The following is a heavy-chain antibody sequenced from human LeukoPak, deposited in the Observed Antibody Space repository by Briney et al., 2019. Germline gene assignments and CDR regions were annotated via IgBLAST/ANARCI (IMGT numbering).Heavy chain of an antibody. V-gene: IGHV1-18*01. J-gene: IGHJ4*02. D-gene: IGHD3-22*01. Sequence: ASVKVSCKASGYTFTSYGISWVRQAPGQGLEWMGWISAYNGNTNYAQKLQGRVTMTTDTYTSTAYMELRSLRPDDTAVYYCARSVRYYDSSGYPTGCDYWGQGTLVTVSS. CDR2: ISAYNGNT. CDR1: GYTFTSYG. CDR3: ARSVRYYDSSGYPTGCDY.